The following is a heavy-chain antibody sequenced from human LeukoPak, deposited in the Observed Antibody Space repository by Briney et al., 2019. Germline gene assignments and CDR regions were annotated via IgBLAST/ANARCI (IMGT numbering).Heavy chain of an antibody. V-gene: IGHV4-59*08. Sequence: SETLSLTCIVSGGSISSYYWSWIRQPPGKGLEWIGYIYSSRSTDYNPSLKSRVTISLDTSNHQFSLKLTSVTAADTAVYYCARHVGIHLWSLYFDYWGQGSLVTVSS. D-gene: IGHD5-18*01. CDR2: IYSSRST. J-gene: IGHJ4*02. CDR3: ARHVGIHLWSLYFDY. CDR1: GGSISSYY.